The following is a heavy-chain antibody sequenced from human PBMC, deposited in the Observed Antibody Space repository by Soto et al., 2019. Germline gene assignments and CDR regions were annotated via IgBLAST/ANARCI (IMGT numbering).Heavy chain of an antibody. CDR1: GYTFTGYY. CDR3: ARAGTPYYYGSRSYYNWFDP. V-gene: IGHV1-2*04. CDR2: INPNSGGT. Sequence: ASVKVSCKASGYTFTGYYMHWVRQAPGQGLEWMGWINPNSGGTNYAQKFQGWVTMTRDTSISTAYMELSRLRSDDTAVYYCARAGTPYYYGSRSYYNWFDPWGQGTLVTVSS. D-gene: IGHD3-10*01. J-gene: IGHJ5*02.